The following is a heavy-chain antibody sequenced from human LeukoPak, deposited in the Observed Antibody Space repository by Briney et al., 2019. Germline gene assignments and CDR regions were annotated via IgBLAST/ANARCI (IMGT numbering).Heavy chain of an antibody. CDR3: ARDLGYCSGGSCYSGYFQH. CDR1: GGSISSYY. V-gene: IGHV4-59*01. D-gene: IGHD2-15*01. CDR2: FYYSGST. J-gene: IGHJ1*01. Sequence: SETLSLTCTVSGGSISSYYWSWIRQPPGKGLEFIGYFYYSGSTNYNPSLKSRVTISVDTSKNQFSLKLSSVTAADRAVYYCARDLGYCSGGSCYSGYFQHWGQGTLVTVSS.